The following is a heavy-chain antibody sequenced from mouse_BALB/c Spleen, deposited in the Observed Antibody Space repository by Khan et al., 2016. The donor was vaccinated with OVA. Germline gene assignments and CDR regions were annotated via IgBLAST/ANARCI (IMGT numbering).Heavy chain of an antibody. Sequence: QVQLQQSGAELVRPGSSVKISCKASGYAFSSYWMNWVKQRPGQGLEWIGQIYPGDGNTHYNGNFKGKATLTADKSSSTAYMQLSSLTSDDSAVXFCARLGYWLAYWGQGTLVTVSA. D-gene: IGHD2-14*01. CDR3: ARLGYWLAY. J-gene: IGHJ3*01. CDR2: IYPGDGNT. CDR1: GYAFSSYW. V-gene: IGHV1-80*01.